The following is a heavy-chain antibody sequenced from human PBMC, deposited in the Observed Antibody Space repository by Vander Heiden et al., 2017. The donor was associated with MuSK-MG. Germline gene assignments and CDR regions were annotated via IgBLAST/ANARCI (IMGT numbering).Heavy chain of an antibody. CDR3: ARDRGDYGDYYWYFDL. CDR2: IIPIFGTA. V-gene: IGHV1-69*01. Sequence: QVQLVQSGAEVKKPGSSVKVSCQASGGTFSSYAISWVRQAPGQGLEWMGGIIPIFGTANYAQKFQGRVTITADESTSTAYMELSSLRSEDTAVYYCARDRGDYGDYYWYFDLWGRGTLVTVSS. J-gene: IGHJ2*01. CDR1: GGTFSSYA. D-gene: IGHD4-17*01.